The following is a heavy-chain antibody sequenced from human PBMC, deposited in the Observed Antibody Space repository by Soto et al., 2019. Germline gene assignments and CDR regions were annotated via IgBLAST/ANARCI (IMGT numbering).Heavy chain of an antibody. D-gene: IGHD6-19*01. CDR3: ARDPSSGWQRGNYFDY. V-gene: IGHV3-7*01. CDR1: GSTFSSNW. CDR2: IKQDGSEK. J-gene: IGHJ4*02. Sequence: EVQLVESGGALVRPGGSLRLSCAASGSTFSSNWMSWVRRAQGKGLEGWANIKQDGSEKYYVDSVKGRFTISRDNAKNSLYLQMNSLRAEDTAVYYCARDPSSGWQRGNYFDYWGQGTLVTVSS.